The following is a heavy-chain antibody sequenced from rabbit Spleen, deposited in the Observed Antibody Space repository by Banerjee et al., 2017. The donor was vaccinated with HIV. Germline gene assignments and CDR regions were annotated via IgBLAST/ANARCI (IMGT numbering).Heavy chain of an antibody. Sequence: QSLEESEGDLVKPEGSLTLTCTASGFDLNNYYYMYWVRQAPGKGLEWIGCIYTGGSGGIYYATWAKGRFTISKTSSTTVTLQMTSLTAADTATYFCGRSSYSGYAGYGYGFSLWGPGTLVTVS. D-gene: IGHD7-1*01. CDR2: IYTGGSGGI. J-gene: IGHJ4*01. V-gene: IGHV1S40*01. CDR1: GFDLNNYYY. CDR3: GRSSYSGYAGYGYGFSL.